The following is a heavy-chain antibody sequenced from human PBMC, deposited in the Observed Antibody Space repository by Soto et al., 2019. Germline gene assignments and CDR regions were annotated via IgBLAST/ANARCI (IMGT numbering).Heavy chain of an antibody. CDR3: ARGGRKRLQSLLDY. Sequence: QVQLQESGPGLVKPSETLSLTCTVSGGSISSYYWSWIRQPPGKGLEWIGYIYYSGSTNYNPSLKSRVTISVDTSKNQFSLKLSSVTAADTAVYYCARGGRKRLQSLLDYWGQGTLVTVSS. CDR2: IYYSGST. V-gene: IGHV4-59*01. CDR1: GGSISSYY. J-gene: IGHJ4*02. D-gene: IGHD4-4*01.